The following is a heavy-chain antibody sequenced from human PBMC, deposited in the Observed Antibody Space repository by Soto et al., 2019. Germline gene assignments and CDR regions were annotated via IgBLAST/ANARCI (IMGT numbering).Heavy chain of an antibody. J-gene: IGHJ4*02. D-gene: IGHD6-19*01. V-gene: IGHV3-23*01. Sequence: EVQLLESGGGMVQPGGSLRISCVASGFGFSSYAISWDRQSPGKGLEWVSTTPATDDDTSYALSVTGRFIVSRDNSKNTLSLLMLSLRAEDTALYYCAKVEDNTGWAVVDSWGQGTLVTVS. CDR2: TPATDDDT. CDR1: GFGFSSYA. CDR3: AKVEDNTGWAVVDS.